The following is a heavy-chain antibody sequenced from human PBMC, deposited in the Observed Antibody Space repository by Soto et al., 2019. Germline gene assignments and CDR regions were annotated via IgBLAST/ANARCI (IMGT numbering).Heavy chain of an antibody. D-gene: IGHD1-1*01. V-gene: IGHV3-30*18. CDR2: ISYDGSNK. J-gene: IGHJ6*03. CDR1: GFTFSSYG. CDR3: AKDYNPGDYYYYYMDV. Sequence: GGSLRLSCAASGFTFSSYGMHWVRQAPGKGLEWVAVISYDGSNKYYADSVKGRFTISRDNSKNTLYLQMNSLRAEDTAVYYCAKDYNPGDYYYYYMDVWGKGTTVTVSS.